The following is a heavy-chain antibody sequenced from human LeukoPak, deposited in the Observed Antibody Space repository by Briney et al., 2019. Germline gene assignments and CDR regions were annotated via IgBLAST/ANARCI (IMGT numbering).Heavy chain of an antibody. CDR2: IDPSGGSA. CDR1: GYTFTCYF. J-gene: IGHJ4*02. D-gene: IGHD5-18*01. Sequence: ASVKVSCKASGYTFTCYFIHWVRQAPGQGLEWMGMIDPSGGSASYTQNFQDRVTMARDTSTNTVYMELSSLRSEDTALYYCARDGLTQDPAYWGQGTLVTVSS. CDR3: ARDGLTQDPAY. V-gene: IGHV1-46*01.